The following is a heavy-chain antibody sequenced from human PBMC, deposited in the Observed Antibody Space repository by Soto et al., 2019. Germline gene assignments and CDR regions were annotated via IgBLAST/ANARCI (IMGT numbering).Heavy chain of an antibody. J-gene: IGHJ4*02. Sequence: SETLSLTCTVSGGSISSSSYYWGWIRQPPGKGLEWIGSIYYSGSTYYNPSLKSRVTISVDTSKNQFSLKLSSVTAADTAVYYCTYSSGWYGVRSDDYWGQGTLVTVSS. V-gene: IGHV4-39*01. CDR3: TYSSGWYGVRSDDY. CDR2: IYYSGST. CDR1: GGSISSSSYY. D-gene: IGHD6-19*01.